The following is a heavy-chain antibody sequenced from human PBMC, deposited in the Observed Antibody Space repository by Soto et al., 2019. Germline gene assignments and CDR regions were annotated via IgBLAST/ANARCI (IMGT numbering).Heavy chain of an antibody. Sequence: GGSLRLSCAASGFTFSDSYMSWIRQAPGKGLEWISYITFSGNTVYYAHSLKGRFTISRDNAKNSLYLQMNRLRAEDTAVYYCARVSWREKYGMDVWGQGTTVTVSS. J-gene: IGHJ6*02. CDR3: ARVSWREKYGMDV. V-gene: IGHV3-11*01. CDR1: GFTFSDSY. CDR2: ITFSGNTV.